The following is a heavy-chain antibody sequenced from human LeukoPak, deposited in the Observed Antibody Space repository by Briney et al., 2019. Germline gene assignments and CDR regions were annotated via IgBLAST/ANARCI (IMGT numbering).Heavy chain of an antibody. V-gene: IGHV3-21*01. D-gene: IGHD1-26*01. CDR2: ISSSSSYI. J-gene: IGHJ4*02. CDR1: GFTFSSYS. Sequence: GSLRLSCAASGFTFSSYSMNWVRQAPGKGLEWVSSISSSSSYIYYADSVKGRFTISRDNAKNSLYLQMNSLRAEDTAAYYCARDGGSYYVYFDYWGQGTLVTVSS. CDR3: ARDGGSYYVYFDY.